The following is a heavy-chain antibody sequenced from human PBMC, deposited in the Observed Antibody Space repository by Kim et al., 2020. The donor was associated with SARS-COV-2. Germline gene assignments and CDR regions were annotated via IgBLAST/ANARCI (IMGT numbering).Heavy chain of an antibody. CDR1: GFTFSSYG. Sequence: GGSLRLSCAASGFTFSSYGMHWVRQAPGKGLEWVAVIWYDGSNKYYADSVKGRFTISRDNSKNTLYLQMNSLRAEDTAVYYCARDWLKQWLPVVGYWGQGTLVTVSS. CDR2: IWYDGSNK. V-gene: IGHV3-33*01. D-gene: IGHD6-19*01. J-gene: IGHJ4*02. CDR3: ARDWLKQWLPVVGY.